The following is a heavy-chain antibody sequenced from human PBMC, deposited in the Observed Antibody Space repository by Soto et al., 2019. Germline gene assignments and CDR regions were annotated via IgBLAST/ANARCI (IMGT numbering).Heavy chain of an antibody. J-gene: IGHJ3*02. CDR2: INPNSGGT. D-gene: IGHD3-22*01. Sequence: ASVKVSCKASGYTFTGYYMHWVRQAPGQGLEWMGWINPNSGGTNYAQKFQGRVTMTRDTSISTAYMELSRLRSDDTAVYYCAREGIRITMIVVVTGFAFDIWGQGTMVTVS. V-gene: IGHV1-2*02. CDR3: AREGIRITMIVVVTGFAFDI. CDR1: GYTFTGYY.